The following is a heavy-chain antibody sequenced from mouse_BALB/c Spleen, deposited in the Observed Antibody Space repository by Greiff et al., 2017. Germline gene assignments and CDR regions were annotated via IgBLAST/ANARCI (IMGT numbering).Heavy chain of an antibody. V-gene: IGHV1S26*01. CDR2: INPSSGYT. J-gene: IGHJ4*01. CDR1: GYTFTNYW. CDR3: ARWGGNYDAMDY. D-gene: IGHD1-1*02. Sequence: QVQLQQSGAELVRPGTSVKISCKASGYTFTNYWLGWVKQRPGQGLEWIGYINPSSGYTNYNQKFKDKATLTADKSSSTAYMQLSSLTSEDSAVYYCARWGGNYDAMDYWGQGTSVTVSS.